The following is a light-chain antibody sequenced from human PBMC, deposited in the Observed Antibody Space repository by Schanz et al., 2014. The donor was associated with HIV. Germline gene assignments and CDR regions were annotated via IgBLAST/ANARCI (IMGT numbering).Light chain of an antibody. CDR3: STYTTSSTWV. Sequence: QSALTQPASVSGSPGQSITISCTGTSSDVGGHNYVSWYQQHPGKAPKLMIYDVSDRPSGVSNRFSGSKSGNTASLTISGLQADDEADYYCSTYTTSSTWVFGGGTKLTVL. V-gene: IGLV2-14*03. J-gene: IGLJ3*02. CDR1: SSDVGGHNY. CDR2: DVS.